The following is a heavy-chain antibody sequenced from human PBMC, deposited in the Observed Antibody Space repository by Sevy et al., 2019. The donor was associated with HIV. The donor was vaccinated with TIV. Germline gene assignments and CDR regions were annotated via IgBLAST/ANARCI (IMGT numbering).Heavy chain of an antibody. J-gene: IGHJ4*02. CDR2: IKQDGSEK. CDR3: AREGYYDYIRGSYPYLNDY. Sequence: GGSLRLSCAASGFTFSNYWMTWVRQAPGKGLEWVAHIKQDGSEKHYVDSVKGRFTISRDNSKNSVYLQMNSLRAEDTAVYFCAREGYYDYIRGSYPYLNDYWGQGTLVTVSS. D-gene: IGHD3-16*01. V-gene: IGHV3-7*03. CDR1: GFTFSNYW.